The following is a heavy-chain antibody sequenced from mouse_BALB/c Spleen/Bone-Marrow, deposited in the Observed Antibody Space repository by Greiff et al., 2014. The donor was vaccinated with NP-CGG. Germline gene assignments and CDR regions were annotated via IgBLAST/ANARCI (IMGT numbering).Heavy chain of an antibody. CDR1: GYTFTSYV. CDR3: AREGVDYFDY. V-gene: IGHV1-14*01. CDR2: INPYNDGT. J-gene: IGHJ2*01. Sequence: LVESGPELVKPGASVKMSCKASGYTFTSYVMHWVKQKPGQGLEWIGYINPYNDGTKYNEKFKGKATLTSDKSSSTAYMELSSLTSGDSAVYYCAREGVDYFDYWGQGTTLTVSS.